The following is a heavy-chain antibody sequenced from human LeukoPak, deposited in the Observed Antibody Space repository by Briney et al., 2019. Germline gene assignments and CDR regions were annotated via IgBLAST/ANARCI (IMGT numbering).Heavy chain of an antibody. CDR1: GFTISDYW. CDR2: IKQDGSEK. J-gene: IGHJ5*02. D-gene: IGHD3-16*01. V-gene: IGHV3-7*01. CDR3: VRDGGTDWYDP. Sequence: GGSLRLSCAASGFTISDYWMTWVRQAPGKGLEWVANIKQDGSEKTYVDSVKGRFTISRGSAKNSIFLQMNSLRVEDMAMYYCVRDGGTDWYDPWGQGTLVSVSS.